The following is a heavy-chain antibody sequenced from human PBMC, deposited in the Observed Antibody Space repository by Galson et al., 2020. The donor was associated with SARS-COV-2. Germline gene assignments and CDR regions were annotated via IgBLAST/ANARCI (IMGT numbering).Heavy chain of an antibody. CDR2: FDPEDGET. J-gene: IGHJ6*02. D-gene: IGHD2-2*01. CDR1: GYTLTELS. Sequence: ASLKVSCKVSGYTLTELSMHWVRQAPGKGLEWMGGFDPEDGETIYAQKFQGRVTMTEDTSTDTAYMELSSLRSEDTAVYYCATDVPYCSSTSCYRSRHYYYGMDVWGQGTTVTVSS. CDR3: ATDVPYCSSTSCYRSRHYYYGMDV. V-gene: IGHV1-24*01.